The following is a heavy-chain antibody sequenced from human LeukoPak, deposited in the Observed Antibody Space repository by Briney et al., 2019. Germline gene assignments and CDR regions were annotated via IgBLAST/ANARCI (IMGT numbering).Heavy chain of an antibody. Sequence: GGSLRLSCAASGFTFSTYWMSWVRQAPGKGLESVANIKQDGSQKYYVDSVKGRFTISRDNGKNSLYLQMNSLRAEDTAVYYCARLMTMPSFEYWGRGTLVTVSS. D-gene: IGHD4/OR15-4a*01. CDR1: GFTFSTYW. V-gene: IGHV3-7*03. CDR2: IKQDGSQK. J-gene: IGHJ4*02. CDR3: ARLMTMPSFEY.